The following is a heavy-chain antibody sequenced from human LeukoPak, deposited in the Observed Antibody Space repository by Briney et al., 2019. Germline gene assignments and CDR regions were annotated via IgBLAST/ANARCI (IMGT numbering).Heavy chain of an antibody. V-gene: IGHV1-46*01. Sequence: ASVKVSCKASGYTFTSYYMHWVRQAPGQGLEWMGIINPSGGSTSYAQKFQGRVTMTRDTSTSTVYMELSSLRSEDTAVYYCARAGLYDYVWGSYRAFDYWGQGTLVTVSS. CDR1: GYTFTSYY. D-gene: IGHD3-16*02. CDR3: ARAGLYDYVWGSYRAFDY. CDR2: INPSGGST. J-gene: IGHJ4*02.